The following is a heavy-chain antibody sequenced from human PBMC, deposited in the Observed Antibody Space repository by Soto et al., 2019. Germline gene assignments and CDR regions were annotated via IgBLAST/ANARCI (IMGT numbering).Heavy chain of an antibody. CDR3: ARVFPSYCGGDCSYFDT. D-gene: IGHD2-21*02. Sequence: ETQGLPCTVAGANIIGHDWSWIRQPPGKGLEWIGYVFYSGITNYNPSLKGRVTMSVDVSKNQFSLKLTSVTAADTAVYYCARVFPSYCGGDCSYFDTWGQGPPVTLSS. CDR1: GANIIGHD. J-gene: IGHJ4*02. CDR2: VFYSGIT. V-gene: IGHV4-59*11.